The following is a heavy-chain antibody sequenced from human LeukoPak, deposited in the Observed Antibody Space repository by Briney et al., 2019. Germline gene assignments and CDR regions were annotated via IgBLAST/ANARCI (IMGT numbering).Heavy chain of an antibody. V-gene: IGHV3-23*01. CDR2: ISGSGGST. CDR1: GFTFSSYG. CDR3: ARAEYDYYYYYMDV. Sequence: PGGTLRLSCAASGFTFSSYGMSWVRQAPGKGLEWVSAISGSGGSTYYADSVKGRFTISRDNSKNTLYLQMNSLRAEDTAVYYCARAEYDYYYYYMDVWGKGTTVTISS. J-gene: IGHJ6*03. D-gene: IGHD2/OR15-2a*01.